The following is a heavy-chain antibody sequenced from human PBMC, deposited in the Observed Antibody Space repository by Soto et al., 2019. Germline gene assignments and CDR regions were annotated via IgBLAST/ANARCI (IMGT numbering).Heavy chain of an antibody. V-gene: IGHV3-23*01. CDR2: ISGSGGNT. Sequence: PGGSLRLSCTAPGFTFSSYTMNWVRQAPGKGLECVSSISGSGGNTYYADSVKGRFTISRDNSKNTLFLQMNSLRVDDTAVYYCAKRGVYKPDYWGQGTLVTVSS. CDR1: GFTFSSYT. D-gene: IGHD6-13*01. CDR3: AKRGVYKPDY. J-gene: IGHJ4*02.